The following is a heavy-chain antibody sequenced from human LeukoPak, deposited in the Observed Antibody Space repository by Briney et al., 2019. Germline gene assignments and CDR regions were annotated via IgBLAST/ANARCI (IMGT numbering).Heavy chain of an antibody. D-gene: IGHD2-2*01. CDR1: GFTFSSYG. V-gene: IGHV3-30*18. J-gene: IGHJ4*02. CDR3: AKDRCSSTSCHLDY. CDR2: ISYDGSNK. Sequence: GRSLRLSCAASGFTFSSYGMHWVRQAPGKGLEWVAVISYDGSNKYYADSVKGRFTIFRDNSKNTLYLQMNSLRAEDTAVYYCAKDRCSSTSCHLDYWGQGTLVTVSS.